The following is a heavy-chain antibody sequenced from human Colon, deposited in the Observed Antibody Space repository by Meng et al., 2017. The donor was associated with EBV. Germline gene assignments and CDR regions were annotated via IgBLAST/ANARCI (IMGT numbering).Heavy chain of an antibody. CDR1: GFTVSSNY. J-gene: IGHJ4*02. CDR2: VYSGGTT. Sequence: EVQLVESGGGLVHPGGSLRLSCAASGFTVSSNYMSWVRQAPGKGLEWISVVYSGGTTYYADSVKGRFTISRDNSKNTLYLQMNSLRADDTAVYYCARDLTTMLRGALGFWGQGTLVTVSS. D-gene: IGHD3-10*01. V-gene: IGHV3-53*01. CDR3: ARDLTTMLRGALGF.